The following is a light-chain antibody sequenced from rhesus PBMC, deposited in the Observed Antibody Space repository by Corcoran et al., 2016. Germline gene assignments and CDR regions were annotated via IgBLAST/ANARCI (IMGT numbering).Light chain of an antibody. CDR2: RAA. J-gene: IGKJ3*01. Sequence: DIQMTQSPSSLSASVGDTVTITCRARQGISSWVAWDQQKPGKAPKLLSDRAASLQSGDPSRLGGSGSGTDFTLTISSLQSEAFATYSCPQYSSRPFTFGPGTKLDIK. CDR1: QGISSW. V-gene: IGKV1-22*01. CDR3: PQYSSRPFT.